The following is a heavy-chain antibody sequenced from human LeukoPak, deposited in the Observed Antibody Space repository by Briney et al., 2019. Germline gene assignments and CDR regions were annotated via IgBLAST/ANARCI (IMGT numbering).Heavy chain of an antibody. V-gene: IGHV4-31*03. J-gene: IGHJ3*02. CDR2: KYYSGSA. D-gene: IGHD2-21*01. CDR1: GVSVSDGRYY. CDR3: ATSYCGGISCLDVFNM. Sequence: SQTLSLTCNVSGVSVSDGRYYWTWIRQHPGKGLEWIGYKYYSGSAKYNPSLKSRLTISIDTSKNQFSLQLSSVTAADTATYYCATSYCGGISCLDVFNMWGQGTRVTVSS.